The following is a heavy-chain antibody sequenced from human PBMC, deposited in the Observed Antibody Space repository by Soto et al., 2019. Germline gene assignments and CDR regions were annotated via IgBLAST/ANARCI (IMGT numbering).Heavy chain of an antibody. Sequence: EVLLLESGGGLVQPGGSLRLSCAASGFTFSSYPMTWVRQAPGKGLEWVSSISGNSDAIFYADSVKGRFTISRDNSRTTPYLQMNSLRAEDMSIYYCARILYSSQRDGVDVWGQGTTVTVSS. D-gene: IGHD2-8*01. CDR1: GFTFSSYP. CDR3: ARILYSSQRDGVDV. J-gene: IGHJ6*02. CDR2: ISGNSDAI. V-gene: IGHV3-23*01.